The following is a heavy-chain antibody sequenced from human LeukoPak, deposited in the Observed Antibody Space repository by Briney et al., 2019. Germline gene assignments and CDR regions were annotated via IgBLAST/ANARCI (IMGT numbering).Heavy chain of an antibody. D-gene: IGHD2-15*01. V-gene: IGHV4-39*01. CDR1: GGSISSSTYY. Sequence: SSETLSLTCTVSGGSISSSTYYWGWIRQLPGKGLEWIGSIYYSGYTYHNPSLESRVTMSVDTSKNQFSLKLTSVTAADTAVYYCATSGLGYYYGMDVWGQGTTVTVSS. CDR2: IYYSGYT. J-gene: IGHJ6*02. CDR3: ATSGLGYYYGMDV.